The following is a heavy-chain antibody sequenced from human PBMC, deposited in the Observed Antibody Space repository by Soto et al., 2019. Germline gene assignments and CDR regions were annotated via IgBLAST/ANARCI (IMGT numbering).Heavy chain of an antibody. CDR1: GGSFSGYY. J-gene: IGHJ5*02. D-gene: IGHD6-13*01. CDR2: INHSGST. V-gene: IGHV4-34*01. CDR3: ARLGAARFDP. Sequence: PSETLSLTCAVYGGSFSGYYWSWIRQPPGKGLEWIGEINHSGSTNYNPSLKSRVTISVDTSKNQFSLKLSSVTAADTAVYYCARLGAARFDPWGQGTLVTVSS.